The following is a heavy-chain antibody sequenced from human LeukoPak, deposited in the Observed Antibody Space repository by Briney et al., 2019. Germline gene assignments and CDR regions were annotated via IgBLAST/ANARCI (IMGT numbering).Heavy chain of an antibody. CDR2: IYHTGST. D-gene: IGHD6-25*01. J-gene: IGHJ4*02. CDR1: GGSISSYY. CDR3: ARRGRNSSGWQDYL. Sequence: SETLSLTCTVSGGSISSYYWSWIRQPPGEGLEWIANIYHTGSTNYNPSLSSRVTISIDTAKNQFSLKLTSVTAADTAVYYCARRGRNSSGWQDYLWGQGTLVTVSS. V-gene: IGHV4-59*01.